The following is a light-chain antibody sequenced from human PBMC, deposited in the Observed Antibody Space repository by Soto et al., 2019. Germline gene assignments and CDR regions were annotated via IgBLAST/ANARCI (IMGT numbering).Light chain of an antibody. Sequence: DIQMTQSPSSLSASVGDRVTITCQASQDIRNYLNWYQQKPGKAPNLLIYDASNLRAGVPSRFSGIGSETEFTFTITSLQPEDIATYYCQHYDHLPPLSFGGGTKVEIK. J-gene: IGKJ4*01. CDR2: DAS. CDR3: QHYDHLPPLS. CDR1: QDIRNY. V-gene: IGKV1-33*01.